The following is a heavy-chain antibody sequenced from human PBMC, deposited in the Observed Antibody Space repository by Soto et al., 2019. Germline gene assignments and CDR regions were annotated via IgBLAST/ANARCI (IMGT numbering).Heavy chain of an antibody. D-gene: IGHD4-17*01. Sequence: PGRPLRLSCAASGFTFSNYAMHWVRQVPGKGLEYVSAISDNGGTTYYADSVKGRFTISRDNSKNTRYIQMGSLRAEDLAVYYCARGPSTVATWLDYWGQGTLVTVS. CDR3: ARGPSTVATWLDY. CDR2: ISDNGGTT. J-gene: IGHJ4*02. CDR1: GFTFSNYA. V-gene: IGHV3-64*02.